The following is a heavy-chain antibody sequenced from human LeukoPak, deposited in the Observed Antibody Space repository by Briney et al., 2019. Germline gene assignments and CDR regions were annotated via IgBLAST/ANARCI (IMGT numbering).Heavy chain of an antibody. J-gene: IGHJ4*02. Sequence: GGSLRLSCAASGFTFSSYEMNWVRQAPGKGLEWVSDISSSGSTIDYADSVKGRFTISRDNAKNSLYLQMNSLRAEDTAVYYCARVGDLASFDYWGQGTLVTVSS. D-gene: IGHD1-26*01. V-gene: IGHV3-48*03. CDR3: ARVGDLASFDY. CDR2: ISSSGSTI. CDR1: GFTFSSYE.